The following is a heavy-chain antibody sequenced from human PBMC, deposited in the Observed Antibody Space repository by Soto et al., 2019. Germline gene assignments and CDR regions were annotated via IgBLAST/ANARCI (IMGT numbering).Heavy chain of an antibody. CDR1: GGSVSDKTYY. J-gene: IGHJ4*02. Sequence: PSASLSHTCSVSGGSVSDKTYYWSWIRQPPGKRLEWILYVYYSGTTNYNPSLKSRVTISVDLSKNRFSLRLSSVTTADTALYYCARTTAVPNTLRSRYFFDYWGQGTLVTVSS. V-gene: IGHV4-61*01. CDR2: VYYSGTT. D-gene: IGHD4-17*01. CDR3: ARTTAVPNTLRSRYFFDY.